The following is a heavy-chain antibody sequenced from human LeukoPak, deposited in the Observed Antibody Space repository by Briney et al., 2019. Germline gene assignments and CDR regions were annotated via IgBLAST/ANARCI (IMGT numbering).Heavy chain of an antibody. CDR2: ISVYNGNK. D-gene: IGHD6-19*01. V-gene: IGHV1-18*01. J-gene: IGHJ4*02. CDR1: GYTFNSYG. Sequence: ASVKVSCKASGYTFNSYGITWVRQAPGQGLEWMGWISVYNGNKNYAQKFQGRVTMTTDTSTSTAYMEERSLRSDDTAVYYCARVSSAQWLVGFNFDYWGQGTLVTVSS. CDR3: ARVSSAQWLVGFNFDY.